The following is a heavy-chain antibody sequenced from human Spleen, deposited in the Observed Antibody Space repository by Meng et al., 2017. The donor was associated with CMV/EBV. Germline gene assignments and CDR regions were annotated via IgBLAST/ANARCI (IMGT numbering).Heavy chain of an antibody. CDR3: ARDPRYNWNYDY. V-gene: IGHV1-2*02. Sequence: ASVKVSCETSGYTFTGYYMHWVRQAPGQGLEWMGWINPNSGGTNYAQKFQGRVTMTRDTSISTAYMELSRLRSDDTAVYYCARDPRYNWNYDYWGQGTLVTVSS. CDR2: INPNSGGT. D-gene: IGHD1-20*01. CDR1: GYTFTGYY. J-gene: IGHJ4*02.